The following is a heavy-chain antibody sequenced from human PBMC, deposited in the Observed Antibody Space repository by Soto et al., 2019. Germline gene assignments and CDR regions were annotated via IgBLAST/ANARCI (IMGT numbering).Heavy chain of an antibody. CDR2: ISHTGTT. Sequence: PSETLSLTCPVSGFPISSPYSWGWIRQPPGKGLEWIGSISHTGTTSYSPSLTSRDSISVHTSKYHVSLKLTYVMSLDTAVYFRASVTMLFRDSDHFGVDVWGHGTTVTVSS. V-gene: IGHV4-38-2*01. D-gene: IGHD4-17*01. CDR3: ASVTMLFRDSDHFGVDV. J-gene: IGHJ6*02. CDR1: GFPISSPYS.